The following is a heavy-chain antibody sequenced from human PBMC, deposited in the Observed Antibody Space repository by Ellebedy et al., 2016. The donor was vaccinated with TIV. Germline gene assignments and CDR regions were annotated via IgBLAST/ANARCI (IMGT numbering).Heavy chain of an antibody. CDR2: IDSDGHTT. CDR3: ARDGDHHVDLDN. V-gene: IGHV3-74*01. D-gene: IGHD5-12*01. CDR1: GFTFSYYW. J-gene: IGHJ4*02. Sequence: GESLKISCTASGFTFSYYWMHWVRQAPGKCLEWVSRIDSDGHTTRYADLVEGRFTIARDNAKNTLYLQMNSLRAEDTALYYCARDGDHHVDLDNWGQGTLVTVSS.